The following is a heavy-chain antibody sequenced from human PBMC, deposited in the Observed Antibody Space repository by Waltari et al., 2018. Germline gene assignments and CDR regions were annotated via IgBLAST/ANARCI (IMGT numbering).Heavy chain of an antibody. CDR1: GFTVSSNY. CDR3: ARTAGYSSGWYDY. D-gene: IGHD6-19*01. Sequence: EVQLVESGGGLIQPGGSLRLSCAASGFTVSSNYMSWVRQAPGKGLEWVSVIYSVGSTYYADYVKGRFTISRDNAKNTLYLQMNSLRAEDTAVYYCARTAGYSSGWYDYWGQGTLVTVSS. V-gene: IGHV3-53*01. CDR2: IYSVGST. J-gene: IGHJ4*02.